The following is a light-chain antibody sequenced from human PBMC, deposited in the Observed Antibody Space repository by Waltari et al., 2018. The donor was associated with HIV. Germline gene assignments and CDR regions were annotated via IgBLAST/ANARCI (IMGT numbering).Light chain of an antibody. J-gene: IGLJ2*01. Sequence: QSVLPQPPSASGTPGQRVPISCSGRSSNIGSNTVTWYQQLPGAAPKLLIYTNNQRPSGVPDRFSGSKSGTSASLAISGLQSEDEADYYCAAWDDSLSGVVFGGGTKLTVL. CDR3: AAWDDSLSGVV. CDR2: TNN. V-gene: IGLV1-44*01. CDR1: SSNIGSNT.